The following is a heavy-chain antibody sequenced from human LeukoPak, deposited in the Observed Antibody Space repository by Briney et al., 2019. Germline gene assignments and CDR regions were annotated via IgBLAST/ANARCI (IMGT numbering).Heavy chain of an antibody. Sequence: GGSLRLSRAASGFTFSSYGMHWVRQAPGKGLEWVAFIRYDGSNKYYADSVKGRFTISRDNSKNTLYLQMNSLRAEDTAVYYCAKDGIQQQTDNWFDPWGQGTLVTVSS. CDR1: GFTFSSYG. CDR3: AKDGIQQQTDNWFDP. D-gene: IGHD5-18*01. CDR2: IRYDGSNK. V-gene: IGHV3-30*02. J-gene: IGHJ5*02.